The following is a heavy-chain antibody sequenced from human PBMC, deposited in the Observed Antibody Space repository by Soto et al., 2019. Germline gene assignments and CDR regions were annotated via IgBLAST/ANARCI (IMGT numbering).Heavy chain of an antibody. CDR2: VNHSGST. CDR1: GGSFSGYY. J-gene: IGHJ4*02. Sequence: SETLSLTCAVYGGSFSGYYWSWIRQPPGKGLEWIGEVNHSGSTNYNPSLKSRVTISVDTSKNQFSLKLSSVTAADTAVYYCAKGIATGYFDYWGQGTLVTVSS. D-gene: IGHD6-13*01. V-gene: IGHV4-34*01. CDR3: AKGIATGYFDY.